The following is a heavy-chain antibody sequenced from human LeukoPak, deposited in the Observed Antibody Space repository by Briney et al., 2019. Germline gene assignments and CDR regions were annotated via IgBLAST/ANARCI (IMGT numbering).Heavy chain of an antibody. J-gene: IGHJ4*02. CDR1: GFTFSSYW. CDR2: INSDGSST. V-gene: IGHV3-74*01. Sequence: PGGSRRFSCAASGFTFSSYWMHWVRQAPGKGLGWVSRINSDGSSTSYAASGTGRFAISRDTAKNTLYLQMNSLRADDTAVYYCTRDGGGYPYYFDYWGRGSLASVSS. CDR3: TRDGGGYPYYFDY. D-gene: IGHD3-22*01.